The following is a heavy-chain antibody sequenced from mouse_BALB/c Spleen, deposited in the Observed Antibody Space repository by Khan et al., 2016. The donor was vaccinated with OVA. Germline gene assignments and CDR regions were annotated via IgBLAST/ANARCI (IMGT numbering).Heavy chain of an antibody. CDR2: ILPGSGNT. CDR1: GYTFSGYW. V-gene: IGHV1-9*01. CDR3: VRSRYYGRSYFDY. J-gene: IGHJ2*01. D-gene: IGHD1-1*01. Sequence: QVQLQQSGPELMKPGASVKISCKATGYTFSGYWIEWVKQRPGHGLEWIGEILPGSGNTKYNEKLKGKATLTADTSSNTAYMQLSSLTSEDSAVYYCVRSRYYGRSYFDYWGQGTTLTVFS.